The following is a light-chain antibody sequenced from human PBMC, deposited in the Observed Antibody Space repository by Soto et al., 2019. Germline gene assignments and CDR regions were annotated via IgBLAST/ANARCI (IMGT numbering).Light chain of an antibody. CDR2: DVS. J-gene: IGLJ2*01. CDR1: GSDVGGYNY. CDR3: SSYTSSSTVI. Sequence: QSVLTQPASVSGSPGQSITISCTGTGSDVGGYNYVSWYQQHPGKAPKLMIYDVSNRPSGVSNRFSGSKSVNTASLTISGLQAEDEADYYCSSYTSSSTVIFGGGTQLTVL. V-gene: IGLV2-14*03.